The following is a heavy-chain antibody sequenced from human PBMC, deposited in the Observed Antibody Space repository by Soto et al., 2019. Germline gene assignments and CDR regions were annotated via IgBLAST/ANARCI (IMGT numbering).Heavy chain of an antibody. CDR1: GFTFSDHY. D-gene: IGHD2-21*02. Sequence: EAQLVECGGGLVQPGGCLRLSCAASGFTFSDHYMDWVRQAPGTGLEWVGRIRNKANSYTTEYAASVKGRFTISRDDSKKSLYLQMNSLKTEDTAVYYCTRGLMTAAVYYFDYWGQGTLATVSS. V-gene: IGHV3-72*01. CDR3: TRGLMTAAVYYFDY. CDR2: IRNKANSYTT. J-gene: IGHJ4*02.